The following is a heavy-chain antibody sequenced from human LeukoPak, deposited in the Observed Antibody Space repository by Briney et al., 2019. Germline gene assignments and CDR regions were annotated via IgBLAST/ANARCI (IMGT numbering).Heavy chain of an antibody. V-gene: IGHV3-53*01. J-gene: IGHJ4*02. CDR2: IFSGNST. Sequence: GGSLRLSCAASGXTVRSNYMNWVRQAPGKGLEWVALIFSGNSTYYADSVKGRFTISRDNSKNTLFLQMNSLRVEDTAVYYCARVGATGTADYWGQGTLVTVSS. CDR3: ARVGATGTADY. D-gene: IGHD1-1*01. CDR1: GXTVRSNY.